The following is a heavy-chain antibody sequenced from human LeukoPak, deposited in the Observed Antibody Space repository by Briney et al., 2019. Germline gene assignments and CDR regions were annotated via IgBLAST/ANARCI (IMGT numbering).Heavy chain of an antibody. J-gene: IGHJ4*02. CDR2: IHAGGST. V-gene: IGHV3-53*05. CDR3: ARDRSSSSLSHTVTSGVFDY. Sequence: GGSLKLSCAASGFTVSSNYMTGVRHAPGKGLEWVSFIHAGGSTQYGDCVKGLFTISRDNSKNTLYLQMCSRRAEDTAVYYCARDRSSSSLSHTVTSGVFDYWGQGTLVTVSS. D-gene: IGHD4-17*01. CDR1: GFTVSSNY.